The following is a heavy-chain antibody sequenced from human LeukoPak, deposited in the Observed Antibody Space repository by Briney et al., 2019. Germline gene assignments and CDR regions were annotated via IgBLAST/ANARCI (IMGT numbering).Heavy chain of an antibody. CDR3: ARDPPHGMDV. CDR1: GFTFANVN. V-gene: IGHV3-48*01. CDR2: ISSTSSTI. Sequence: PGGSLRLSCEASGFTFANVNFNWVRQDQGEGLEWVSYISSTSSTIYYADSMKVRFTISRDNAKNSLYLQMNSLRAEDTAVYYCARDPPHGMDVWGQGTTVTVSS. J-gene: IGHJ6*02.